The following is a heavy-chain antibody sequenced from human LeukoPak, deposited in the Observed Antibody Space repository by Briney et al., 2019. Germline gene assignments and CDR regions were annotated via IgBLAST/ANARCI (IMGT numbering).Heavy chain of an antibody. CDR2: ISSSSSYT. CDR1: GFTFSTYA. V-gene: IGHV3-21*05. J-gene: IGHJ4*02. Sequence: PGGSLRLSCSASGFTFSTYAMHWVRQAPGKGLEWVSYISSSSSYTNYADSVKGRFTISRDNAKNSLYLQMNSLRAEDTAVYYCARDRSGIAAAGGYFDYWGQGTLVTVSS. D-gene: IGHD6-13*01. CDR3: ARDRSGIAAAGGYFDY.